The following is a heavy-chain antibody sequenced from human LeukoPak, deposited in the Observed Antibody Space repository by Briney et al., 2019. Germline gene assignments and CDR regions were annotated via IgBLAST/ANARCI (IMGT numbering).Heavy chain of an antibody. V-gene: IGHV4-59*01. J-gene: IGHJ5*02. CDR1: GGSISSYY. D-gene: IGHD6-13*01. CDR3: ARVSEYSSSWYGYNWFDP. Sequence: SETLSLTCTVSGGSISSYYWSWIRQPPGKGLEWIGYIYYSGSTNYNPSPTSRVTISVDTSKNQFSLKLSSVTATDTAVDYCARVSEYSSSWYGYNWFDPWGQGTLVTVSS. CDR2: IYYSGST.